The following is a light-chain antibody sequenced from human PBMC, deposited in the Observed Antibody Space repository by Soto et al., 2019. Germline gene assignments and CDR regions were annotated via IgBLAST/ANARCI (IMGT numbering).Light chain of an antibody. V-gene: IGKV3-20*01. Sequence: EMVLTQSPGTLSLSPGETVTLSSRASQSISSNYVAWFQHKPGQAPRLLIYGASSRAPGIPERFSGSGAGTDFSLTINRLEPEDSAVFYCQQYGYPQLTFGGGTKVEIK. CDR3: QQYGYPQLT. CDR2: GAS. CDR1: QSISSNY. J-gene: IGKJ4*01.